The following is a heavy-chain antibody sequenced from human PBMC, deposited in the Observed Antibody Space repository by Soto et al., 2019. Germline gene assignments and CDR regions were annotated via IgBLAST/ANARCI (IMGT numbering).Heavy chain of an antibody. CDR1: GFTFNNYA. Sequence: QVQLVESGGGVVQPGRSLRLSCAASGFTFNNYAMHWVRQAPGKGLEWEAFISYDGSSKYYADSVTGRFTISRDNSRNTLYLQMNSLRAEDTAVYYCARGDGYIYGNTFDSWGQGTLVTDSS. D-gene: IGHD5-18*01. J-gene: IGHJ4*02. CDR3: ARGDGYIYGNTFDS. V-gene: IGHV3-30-3*01. CDR2: ISYDGSSK.